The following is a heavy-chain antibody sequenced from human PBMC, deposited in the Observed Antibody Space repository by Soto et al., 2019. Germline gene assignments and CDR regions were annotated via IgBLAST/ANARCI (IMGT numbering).Heavy chain of an antibody. CDR3: ATSTLVTTTFYYYMDV. D-gene: IGHD4-4*01. CDR2: IYYSGST. V-gene: IGHV4-59*01. J-gene: IGHJ6*03. CDR1: GGSISSYY. Sequence: SETLSLTCTVSGGSISSYYWSWIRQPPGKGLEWIGYIYYSGSTNYNPSLKSRVTISVDTSKNRFSLKLSSVTAADTAVYYCATSTLVTTTFYYYMDVWGTGTTVTVSS.